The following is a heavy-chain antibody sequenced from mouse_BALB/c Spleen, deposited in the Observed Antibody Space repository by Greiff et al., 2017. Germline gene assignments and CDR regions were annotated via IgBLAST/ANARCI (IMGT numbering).Heavy chain of an antibody. Sequence: QVQLQQSGAELVRPGASVKLSCKASGYTFTSYWINWVKQRPGQGLEWIGNIYPSDSYTNYNQKFKDKATLTVDKSSSTAYMQLSSPTSEDSAVYYCTRQLGLRGYYAMDYWGQGTSVTVSS. CDR2: IYPSDSYT. CDR1: GYTFTSYW. CDR3: TRQLGLRGYYAMDY. J-gene: IGHJ4*01. V-gene: IGHV1-69*02. D-gene: IGHD3-1*01.